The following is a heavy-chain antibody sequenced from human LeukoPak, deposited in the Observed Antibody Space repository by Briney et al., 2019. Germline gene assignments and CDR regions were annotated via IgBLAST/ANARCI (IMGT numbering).Heavy chain of an antibody. CDR3: AKDKDFWSGYYRGLPYYYGMDV. CDR1: GFTFSSYG. CDR2: ISYDGSNK. D-gene: IGHD3-3*01. J-gene: IGHJ6*02. Sequence: GGSLRLSCAASGFTFSSYGMHWVRQAPGKGLEWVAVISYDGSNKEYADSVKGRFTTSRDNAKNTVYLQMNSPRAEDTAVYYCAKDKDFWSGYYRGLPYYYGMDVWGQGTTVTVSS. V-gene: IGHV3-30*18.